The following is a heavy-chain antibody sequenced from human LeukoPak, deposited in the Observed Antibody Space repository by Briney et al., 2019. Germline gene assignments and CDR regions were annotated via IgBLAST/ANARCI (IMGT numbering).Heavy chain of an antibody. D-gene: IGHD3-22*01. J-gene: IGHJ5*02. CDR1: GGSISSGGYY. CDR3: ARDDPSSGYLDP. CDR2: IYYSGST. Sequence: SETLSLTCTVSGGSISSGGYYWSWIRPHPGKGLEWIGYIYYSGSTYYNPSLKSRVTMSVDTSKNQFALKLSSVTAADTAVYYCARDDPSSGYLDPWGQGTLVTVSS. V-gene: IGHV4-31*03.